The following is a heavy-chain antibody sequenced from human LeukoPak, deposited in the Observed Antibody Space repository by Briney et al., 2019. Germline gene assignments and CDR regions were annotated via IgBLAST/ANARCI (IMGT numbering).Heavy chain of an antibody. D-gene: IGHD1-14*01. CDR3: ARGGKGPVSYYYYMDV. V-gene: IGHV4-38-2*02. Sequence: SETLSLTCTVSGYSISSGYYWGWIRQPPGKGLEWIGSVYHSGSTYYNPSLKSRVTISVDTSKNQFSLKLSSVTAADTAVYYCARGGKGPVSYYYYMDVWGKGTTVTVSS. CDR2: VYHSGST. J-gene: IGHJ6*03. CDR1: GYSISSGYY.